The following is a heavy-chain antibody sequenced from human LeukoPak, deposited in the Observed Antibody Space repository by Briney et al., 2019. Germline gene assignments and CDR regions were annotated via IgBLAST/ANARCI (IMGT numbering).Heavy chain of an antibody. CDR1: GGSISSYY. V-gene: IGHV4-59*01. CDR2: IYYSGST. J-gene: IGHJ6*03. Sequence: PSETLSLTCTVSGGSISSYYWSWIRQPPGRGLEWIGYIYYSGSTNYNPSLKSRVTISVDTSKNQFSLKLSSVTAADTAVYYCASKVPYYYYMDVWGKGTTVTVSS. CDR3: ASKVPYYYYMDV.